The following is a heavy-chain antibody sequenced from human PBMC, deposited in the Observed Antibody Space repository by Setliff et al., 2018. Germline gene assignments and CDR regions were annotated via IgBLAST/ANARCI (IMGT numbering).Heavy chain of an antibody. CDR2: ISPYSGES. Sequence: ASVNVSCKTSGFSFSTFGFSWVRQAPGQGLEWMGWISPYSGESNYAQKFQDRLTVTADTSTKTTYMELRSLTSDDTAVYFCTRSRAPRVVLAADFDLWGQGTLVTSPQ. CDR3: TRSRAPRVVLAADFDL. D-gene: IGHD3-16*01. J-gene: IGHJ4*02. V-gene: IGHV1-18*01. CDR1: GFSFSTFG.